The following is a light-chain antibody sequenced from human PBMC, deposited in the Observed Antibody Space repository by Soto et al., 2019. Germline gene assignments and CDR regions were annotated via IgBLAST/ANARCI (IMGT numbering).Light chain of an antibody. V-gene: IGKV1-9*01. J-gene: IGKJ3*01. CDR2: AAS. Sequence: DIPLTQSPSFLSASVGDRVTITCRASQDISRYLAWYQQKAGKAPKLLIYAASTFQKGVPSRFSGSGSVTEFTLSISSLQPDDFATYYCQQLNTYPLFTFGPGTEVDI. CDR1: QDISRY. CDR3: QQLNTYPLFT.